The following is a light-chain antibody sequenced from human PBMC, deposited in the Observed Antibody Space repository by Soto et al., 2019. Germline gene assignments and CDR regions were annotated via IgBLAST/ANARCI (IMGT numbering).Light chain of an antibody. CDR1: SSDVGGYNY. J-gene: IGLJ1*01. CDR2: EVN. Sequence: SSVTQPPPAFGSPGQSVAISCTGSSSDVGGYNYVSWYQQHPGKAPKLMIYEVNKRPSAVPDRFSGSKSGNTASLTVSGLQAEDESDYYCGSDAGRRKFVGNGTKGTV. CDR3: GSDAGRRKF. V-gene: IGLV2-8*01.